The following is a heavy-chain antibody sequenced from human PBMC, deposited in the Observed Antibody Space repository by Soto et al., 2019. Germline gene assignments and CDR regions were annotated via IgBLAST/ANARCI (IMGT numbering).Heavy chain of an antibody. CDR1: GFSFSSYA. CDR2: FSAGGRA. D-gene: IGHD4-17*01. CDR3: AKESMPEHYGDTLVDH. J-gene: IGHJ4*02. V-gene: IGHV3-23*01. Sequence: EVQLLESGGGLVQPGGSLRLSCEASGFSFSSYALSWVRQAPGKGLEWVSTFSAGGRAYYADSAKGRFTIAKDFSKNTLHLQTNSLRAEDTAVYYCAKESMPEHYGDTLVDHWGQGTRVTVSS.